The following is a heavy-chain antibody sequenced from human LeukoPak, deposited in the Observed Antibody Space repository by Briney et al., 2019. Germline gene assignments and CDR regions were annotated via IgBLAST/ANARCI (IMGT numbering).Heavy chain of an antibody. CDR1: GYTFTGYY. CDR2: INPSGGST. D-gene: IGHD5-18*01. Sequence: GASVKVSCKASGYTFTGYYMHWVRQAPGQGLGWMGIINPSGGSTSYAQKFQGRVTMTRDTSTSTVYMELSSLRSEDTAVYYCARYSYGHRLFDYWGQGTLVTVSS. J-gene: IGHJ4*02. CDR3: ARYSYGHRLFDY. V-gene: IGHV1-46*01.